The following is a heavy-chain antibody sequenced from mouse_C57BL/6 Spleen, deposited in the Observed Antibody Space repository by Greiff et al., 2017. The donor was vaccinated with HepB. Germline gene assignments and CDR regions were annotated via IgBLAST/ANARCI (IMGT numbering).Heavy chain of an antibody. CDR3: ARDYGYDVGDYFDY. D-gene: IGHD2-2*01. J-gene: IGHJ2*01. V-gene: IGHV5-4*01. CDR1: GFTFSSYA. Sequence: EVKVVESGGGLVKPGGSLKLSCAASGFTFSSYAMSWVRQTPEKRLEWVATISDGGSYTYYPDNVKGRFTISRDNAKNNLYLQMSHLKSEDTAMYYCARDYGYDVGDYFDYWGQGTTLTVSS. CDR2: ISDGGSYT.